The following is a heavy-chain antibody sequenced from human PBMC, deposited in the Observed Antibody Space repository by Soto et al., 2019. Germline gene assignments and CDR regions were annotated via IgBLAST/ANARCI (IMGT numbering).Heavy chain of an antibody. CDR3: ATSGIFRGVFLPIDS. J-gene: IGHJ4*02. CDR1: GGSFNEYY. Sequence: QVQLQQWGAGLLRPSETLSLTCAVSGGSFNEYYWTWIRQAPGKGLEWSGEVTDSGRTNPNPSLKSRVDISVDTSRNQFSLRLTSVTAADTAVYYCATSGIFRGVFLPIDSWGQGTLVTVSA. V-gene: IGHV4-34*01. D-gene: IGHD2-15*01. CDR2: VTDSGRT.